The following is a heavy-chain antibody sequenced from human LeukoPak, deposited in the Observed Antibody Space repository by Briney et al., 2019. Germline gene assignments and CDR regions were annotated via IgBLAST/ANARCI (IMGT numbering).Heavy chain of an antibody. D-gene: IGHD3-3*01. J-gene: IGHJ5*02. CDR2: ISGSGGST. Sequence: GGSLRLSCAASGFTFSSYAMSWVRQAPGKGLEWVSAISGSGGSTYYADSVEGRFTISRDNSKNTLYLQMNSLRAEDTAVYYCAKDRGTIFGVVITELDPWGQGTLVTVSS. CDR1: GFTFSSYA. CDR3: AKDRGTIFGVVITELDP. V-gene: IGHV3-23*01.